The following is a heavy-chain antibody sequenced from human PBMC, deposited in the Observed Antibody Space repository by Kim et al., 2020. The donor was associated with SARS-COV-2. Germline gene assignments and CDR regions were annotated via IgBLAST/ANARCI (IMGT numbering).Heavy chain of an antibody. Sequence: PALKSRVTIAVDTSKNQFSLKLSSVTAADTAVYYCARRRYSSGWSHPDYWGQGTLVTVSS. CDR3: ARRRYSSGWSHPDY. D-gene: IGHD6-19*01. J-gene: IGHJ4*02. V-gene: IGHV4-34*01.